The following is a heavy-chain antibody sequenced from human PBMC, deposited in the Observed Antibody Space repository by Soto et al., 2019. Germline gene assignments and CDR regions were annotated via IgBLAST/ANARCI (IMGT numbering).Heavy chain of an antibody. J-gene: IGHJ2*01. CDR2: ISSSSSYI. Sequence: EVQLVESGGGLVKPGGSLRLSCAASGFTFSSYSMNWVRQAPGKGLEWVSSISSSSSYIYYADSVKGRFTISRDNAKNSLYLQMNSLRAEDTAVYYCARGCRWGGYNYWFFDLWGRGTLVTVSS. CDR3: ARGCRWGGYNYWFFDL. CDR1: GFTFSSYS. D-gene: IGHD5-12*01. V-gene: IGHV3-21*01.